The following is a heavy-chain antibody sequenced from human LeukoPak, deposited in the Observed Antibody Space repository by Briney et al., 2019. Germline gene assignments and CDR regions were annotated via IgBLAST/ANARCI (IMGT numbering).Heavy chain of an antibody. Sequence: PGGSLSLSCAASGHPFGDYGMSWVRHARGKGLEGVSYISYSCSTIYCADFVKGRFTISRDNAKNSLYLQMNSLRAEDTAVYYCAREAAFGWEPQLYYYMDVWGKGTTVTVSS. V-gene: IGHV3-48*01. CDR1: GHPFGDYG. J-gene: IGHJ6*03. CDR2: ISYSCSTI. D-gene: IGHD1-26*01. CDR3: AREAAFGWEPQLYYYMDV.